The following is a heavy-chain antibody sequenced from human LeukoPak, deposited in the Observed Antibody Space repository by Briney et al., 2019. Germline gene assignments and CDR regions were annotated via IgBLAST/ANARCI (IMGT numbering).Heavy chain of an antibody. CDR3: ATPAAGPGAEYSLY. D-gene: IGHD6-13*01. CDR1: GFTFSSYS. Sequence: GGSLRLSCAASGFTFSSYSMNWVRQAPGKGLEWVSSIDFISRYIYNADSVKGRFTTSRDNAKNSLDLQMNSLKVEDTAVYYCATPAAGPGAEYSLYWGQGTLVIVSS. V-gene: IGHV3-21*01. CDR2: IDFISRYI. J-gene: IGHJ1*01.